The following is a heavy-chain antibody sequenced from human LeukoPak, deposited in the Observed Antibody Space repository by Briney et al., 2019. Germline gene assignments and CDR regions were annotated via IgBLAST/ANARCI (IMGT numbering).Heavy chain of an antibody. V-gene: IGHV3-9*01. Sequence: PGRSLRLSCAASGFTFDDYAMHWVRQAPGQGLEWVSGISWNSGSIGYADSVRGRFTISRDNAKNSLYLQMNSLRAEDTALYYCAKDIPIVATSGRGMDVWGQGTTVTVSS. CDR2: ISWNSGSI. CDR1: GFTFDDYA. D-gene: IGHD5-12*01. CDR3: AKDIPIVATSGRGMDV. J-gene: IGHJ6*02.